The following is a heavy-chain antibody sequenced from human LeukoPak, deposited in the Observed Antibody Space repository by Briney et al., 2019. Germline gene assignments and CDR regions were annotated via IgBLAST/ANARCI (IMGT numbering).Heavy chain of an antibody. CDR1: GXTFSSYS. D-gene: IGHD3-16*01. Sequence: AGGSLRLSCAASGXTFSSYSMNWVRQAPGKGLEWVSYIDSSSSTVLYADSVKGRFTISRDNAKNSLYLQMNSLRDEDTAVYYCARDHNWGFDLWGQGTLVTVSS. J-gene: IGHJ5*02. V-gene: IGHV3-48*02. CDR3: ARDHNWGFDL. CDR2: IDSSSSTV.